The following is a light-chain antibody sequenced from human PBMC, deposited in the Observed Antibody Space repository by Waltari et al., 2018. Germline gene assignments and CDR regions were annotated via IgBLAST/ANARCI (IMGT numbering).Light chain of an antibody. J-gene: IGLJ2*01. V-gene: IGLV3-21*01. CDR1: KIGVKS. CDR3: QVWDSSTDHVV. CDR2: DDS. Sequence: SSVLTQPPSVSLAPGKTARITCGGNKIGVKSVYWYQQKPGQAPVVVIYDDSDRPSGIPERFSGSNSGNTATLTISRVEAGDEADYYCQVWDSSTDHVVFGGGTKLTVL.